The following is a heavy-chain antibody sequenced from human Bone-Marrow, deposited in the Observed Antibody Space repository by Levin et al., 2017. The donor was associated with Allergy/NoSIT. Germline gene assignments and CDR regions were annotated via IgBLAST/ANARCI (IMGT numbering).Heavy chain of an antibody. CDR1: GFIFSSYT. CDR2: ISSSGSDI. V-gene: IGHV3-21*06. D-gene: IGHD1-26*01. J-gene: IGHJ6*02. CDR3: ASGGGSHYIDYYYGMDV. Sequence: GESLKISCVGSGFIFSSYTMNWVRQAPGKGPEWVASISSSGSDIYYTDSVKGRFTISRDNAKNSLYLQMSSLRGEDTAVYYCASGGGSHYIDYYYGMDVWGQGTTVTVSS.